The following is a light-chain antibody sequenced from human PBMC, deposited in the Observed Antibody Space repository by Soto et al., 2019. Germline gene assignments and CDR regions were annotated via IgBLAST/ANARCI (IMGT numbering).Light chain of an antibody. CDR1: QRVDSSF. J-gene: IGKJ1*01. CDR3: QQDVSSVT. V-gene: IGKV3-20*01. CDR2: GAS. Sequence: EIVLTQSPGFLSLSPGERATLSCRASQRVDSSFFAWYQQKPGQAPRLLIYGASKRATGIPDRFSGSGSGTDFTLTISRLEPEDSAVSYCQQDVSSVTFGQGTKVDIK.